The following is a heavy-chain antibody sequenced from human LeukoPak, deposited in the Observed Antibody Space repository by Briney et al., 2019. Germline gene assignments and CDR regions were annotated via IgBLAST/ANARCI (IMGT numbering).Heavy chain of an antibody. V-gene: IGHV4-34*01. CDR2: INHSGST. CDR1: GGSFSGYY. Sequence: SETLSLTCAVYGGSFSGYYWSWIRQPPGKGLEWIGEINHSGSTNYNPSLKSRVTISVDTSKNQFSLKLSSVTAADTAVYYCAREGVVGAYGHFDYWGQGTQVTVSS. CDR3: AREGVVGAYGHFDY. J-gene: IGHJ4*02. D-gene: IGHD2-15*01.